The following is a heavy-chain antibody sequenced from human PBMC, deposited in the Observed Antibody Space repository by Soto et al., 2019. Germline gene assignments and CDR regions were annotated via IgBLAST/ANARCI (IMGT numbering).Heavy chain of an antibody. CDR3: ARRCSGGSCYYAFDI. J-gene: IGHJ3*02. Sequence: EVQLVESGGGLVQPGGSLRLSCAASGFTFSSYWMSWVRQAPGKGLKWVANIKQDGSEKYYVDSVKGRFTISRDNAKNSLYLQMNSLRAEDTAVYYSARRCSGGSCYYAFDIWGQGTMVTVSS. D-gene: IGHD2-15*01. CDR2: IKQDGSEK. V-gene: IGHV3-7*01. CDR1: GFTFSSYW.